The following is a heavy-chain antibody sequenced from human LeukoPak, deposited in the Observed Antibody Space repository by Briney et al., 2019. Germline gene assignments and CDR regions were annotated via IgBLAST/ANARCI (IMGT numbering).Heavy chain of an antibody. D-gene: IGHD5-24*01. CDR2: IYHSGTT. Sequence: PSQTLSLTCSISGGSVSSGGTYWSWLRQPPGMGLEWIGYIYHSGTTLYNPSLKSRVTMSIDRSKKQVSLKLSSVTAADTAVYYCARTRSDGYNYFYYYYMDVWGTGTTVTVSS. CDR3: ARTRSDGYNYFYYYYMDV. J-gene: IGHJ6*03. V-gene: IGHV4-30-2*01. CDR1: GGSVSSGGTY.